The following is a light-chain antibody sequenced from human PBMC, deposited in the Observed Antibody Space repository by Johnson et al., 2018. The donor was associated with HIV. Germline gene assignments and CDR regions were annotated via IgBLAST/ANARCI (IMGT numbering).Light chain of an antibody. J-gene: IGLJ1*01. CDR2: INN. V-gene: IGLV1-51*02. Sequence: QSVLTQPPSVSAAPGKKVTISCSGSSSTIGNNYVSWYQLLPGTAPKLLTYINNNRPSGIPDRFSGSKSGTSATRCITALQPGDEADYYCGTWDSSLSAYVFGTGTKVTVL. CDR1: SSTIGNNY. CDR3: GTWDSSLSAYV.